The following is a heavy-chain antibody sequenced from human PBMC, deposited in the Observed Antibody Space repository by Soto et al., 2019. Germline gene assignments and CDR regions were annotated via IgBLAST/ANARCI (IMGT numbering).Heavy chain of an antibody. J-gene: IGHJ4*02. CDR1: GFTFSTYA. CDR3: ARGPSSLTRFDY. V-gene: IGHV3-30-3*01. Sequence: GGSLRLSCTASGFTFSTYAMSWVRQAPGEGLEWVAVISHDGSNKYHADSVKGRFTISRDNSKSTLYLQMNSLRAEDTAVYYCARGPSSLTRFDYWGQGTLVTVSS. CDR2: ISHDGSNK. D-gene: IGHD2-2*01.